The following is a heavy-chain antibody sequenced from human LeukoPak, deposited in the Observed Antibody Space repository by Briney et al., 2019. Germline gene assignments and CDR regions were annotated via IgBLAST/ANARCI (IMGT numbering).Heavy chain of an antibody. D-gene: IGHD3-22*01. J-gene: IGHJ4*02. CDR1: GGSISSYY. CDR2: IYYSGST. CDR3: ARGDYYESSGYYYFDY. V-gene: IGHV4-59*01. Sequence: SETLSLTCTVSGGSISSYYWSWIRQPPGKALEWIGYIYYSGSTNYNPSLKSRVTMSVATSKKQVSLKLTSVTAADTAVYYCARGDYYESSGYYYFDYWGQGTLVTVSS.